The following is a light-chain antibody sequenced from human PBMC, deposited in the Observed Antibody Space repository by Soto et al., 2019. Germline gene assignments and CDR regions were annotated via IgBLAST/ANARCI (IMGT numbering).Light chain of an antibody. CDR1: QSVGKN. J-gene: IGKJ1*01. CDR2: AAA. CDR3: QQSNIWPPWT. Sequence: EIVMTQSPAALFVSLGERVTLSCRASQSVGKNLAWYQQRPGQGPRLLIFAAADRATDIPVRFSGSGSGTDFTLTISSLQSEDSDIYYCQQSNIWPPWTFGRGTKVDIK. V-gene: IGKV3-15*01.